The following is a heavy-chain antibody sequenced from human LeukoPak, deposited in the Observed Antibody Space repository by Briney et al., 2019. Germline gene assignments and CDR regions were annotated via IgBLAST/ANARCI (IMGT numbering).Heavy chain of an antibody. V-gene: IGHV3-30-3*01. D-gene: IGHD1-26*01. Sequence: PGRSLRLSCAASGFTFSSYAMHWVRQAPGKGLEWVADISYDGSNKYYADSVKGRFTISRDNSKNTLYLQMNSLRAEDTAVYYCARGSLVGAAPLWYFDLWGRGTLVTVSS. CDR2: ISYDGSNK. J-gene: IGHJ2*01. CDR1: GFTFSSYA. CDR3: ARGSLVGAAPLWYFDL.